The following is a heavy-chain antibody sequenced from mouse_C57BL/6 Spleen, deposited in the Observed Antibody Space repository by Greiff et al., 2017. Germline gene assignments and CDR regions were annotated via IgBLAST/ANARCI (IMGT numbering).Heavy chain of an antibody. CDR3: ARHEEGYYYGSSYSLGY. J-gene: IGHJ3*01. CDR1: GYTFTEYT. D-gene: IGHD1-1*01. Sequence: LQESGAELVKPGASVKLSCKASGYTFTEYTIHWVKQRSGQGLEWIGWFYPGSGSIKYNEKFKDKATLTADKSSSTVYMELSRLTSEDSAVYVCARHEEGYYYGSSYSLGYWGQGTLVTVAA. V-gene: IGHV1-62-2*01. CDR2: FYPGSGSI.